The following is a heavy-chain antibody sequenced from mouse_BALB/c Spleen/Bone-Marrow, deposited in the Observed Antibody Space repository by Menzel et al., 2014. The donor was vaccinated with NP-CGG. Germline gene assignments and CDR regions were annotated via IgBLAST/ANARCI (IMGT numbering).Heavy chain of an antibody. CDR2: IYPGDGDT. V-gene: IGHV1-87*01. D-gene: IGHD1-2*01. CDR3: ARRDYGIRENYYAMDY. CDR1: GYTFTSYW. J-gene: IGHJ4*01. Sequence: VQLQQSGAELARPGASVKLSCKASGYTFTSYWMQWVKQRPGQGLEWIGAIYPGDGDTRYTQKFKGKATLTADKSSSTAYMQFSSLASEDSSVYYGARRDYGIRENYYAMDYWGQGTSVTVSS.